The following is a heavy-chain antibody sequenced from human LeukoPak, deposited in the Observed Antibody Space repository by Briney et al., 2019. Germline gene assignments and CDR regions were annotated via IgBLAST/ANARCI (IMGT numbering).Heavy chain of an antibody. Sequence: SQTLSLTCAISGDSVSSNSAVWNWLRQSPSRGLEWLGRTYYRSKWHNDYAVTVKSRIPVNPDTSKNQFSLQLNSVTPEDTAMYYCARDTGAAISVFDIWGQGTMVTVSS. CDR2: TYYRSKWHN. CDR1: GDSVSSNSAV. J-gene: IGHJ3*02. CDR3: ARDTGAAISVFDI. D-gene: IGHD5-12*01. V-gene: IGHV6-1*01.